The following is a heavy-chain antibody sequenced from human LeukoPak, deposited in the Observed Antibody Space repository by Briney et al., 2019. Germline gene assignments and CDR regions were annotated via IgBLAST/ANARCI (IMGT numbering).Heavy chain of an antibody. Sequence: SETLSLTCAVYGGSFSGYYWSWIRQPPGKGLEWIGEINHSGSTNYNPSLKSRVTISVDTSKNQFSLKLSSVTAADAAVYYCARAVGSRLDYWGQGTLVTVSS. J-gene: IGHJ4*02. V-gene: IGHV4-34*01. CDR1: GGSFSGYY. CDR2: INHSGST. D-gene: IGHD6-13*01. CDR3: ARAVGSRLDY.